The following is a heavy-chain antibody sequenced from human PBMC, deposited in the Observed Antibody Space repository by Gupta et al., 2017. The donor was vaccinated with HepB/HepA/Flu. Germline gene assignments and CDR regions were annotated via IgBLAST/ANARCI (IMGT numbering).Heavy chain of an antibody. CDR3: VRGPVAVEGFFEF. CDR2: TSYDAYTK. Sequence: QVLLVESGGGVVQPGSSLRLACEVAGFVFSVYDLHWVRPAPGKGLEWVAGTSYDAYTKYYGDSVQDRFTISRDNSKSTLYLDMTSLRLEDTAVYFCVRGPVAVEGFFEFWGLGTLVTVTS. CDR1: GFVFSVYD. J-gene: IGHJ4*02. V-gene: IGHV3-30*03. D-gene: IGHD4-23*01.